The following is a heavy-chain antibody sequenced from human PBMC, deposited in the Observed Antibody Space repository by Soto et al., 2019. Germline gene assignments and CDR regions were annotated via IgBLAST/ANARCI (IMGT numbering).Heavy chain of an antibody. D-gene: IGHD2-21*01. CDR3: VQSRCGGDCLQSYSSHSYYGLDV. Sequence: QITLKESGPTLVKPTQTLTLTCTFSGFSLSTTGVGGGWIGHPPGKPLEWLALIYWDDDKRYNPSLKSRLTITKDTSKNQVVLTMTNMDPVDTATYYCVQSRCGGDCLQSYSSHSYYGLDVWGQGTTVTVSS. V-gene: IGHV2-5*02. J-gene: IGHJ6*02. CDR1: GFSLSTTGVG. CDR2: IYWDDDK.